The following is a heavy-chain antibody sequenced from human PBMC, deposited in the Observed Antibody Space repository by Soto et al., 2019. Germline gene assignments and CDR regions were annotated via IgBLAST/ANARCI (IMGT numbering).Heavy chain of an antibody. CDR2: IIPIFGTA. CDR3: ATNCNYCCYYYGMDV. J-gene: IGHJ6*04. D-gene: IGHD1-7*01. CDR1: GGTFSSYA. Sequence: SVKVSCKASGGTFSSYAISWVRQAPGQGLEWMGGIIPIFGTANYAQKFQGRVTITADESKSTAYMELSSLRSEDTAVYYCATNCNYCCYYYGMDVWGKGTTVTV. V-gene: IGHV1-69*13.